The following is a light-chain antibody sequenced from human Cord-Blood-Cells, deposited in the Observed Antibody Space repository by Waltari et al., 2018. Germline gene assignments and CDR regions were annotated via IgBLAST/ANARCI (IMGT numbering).Light chain of an antibody. J-gene: IGLJ1*01. CDR3: SSYTSSSTYV. Sequence: QSALTQPASVSGSLGQSITISCTGTSSDVGGSNYFSWYQQHPVKPPKLMIYDVSNRPSGVSNRCSGSKSGNTASMPIAELQAGDEADYYCSSYTSSSTYVFGTGTRVTVL. CDR1: SSDVGGSNY. CDR2: DVS. V-gene: IGLV2-14*03.